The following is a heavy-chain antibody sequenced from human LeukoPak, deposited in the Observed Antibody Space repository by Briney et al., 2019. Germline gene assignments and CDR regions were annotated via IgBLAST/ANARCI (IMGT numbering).Heavy chain of an antibody. CDR3: APQWHH. D-gene: IGHD2-8*01. Sequence: SETLSLTCTVSGGSISSRSFYWGWIPQPPGKGPEWIGSDYYSGNTYSNPYIKSRLTISLDTSKNPFTLKLSPVTAAATALYYCAPQWHHWGQGTLVAVSS. V-gene: IGHV4-39*06. CDR1: GGSISSRSFY. J-gene: IGHJ4*02. CDR2: DYYSGNT.